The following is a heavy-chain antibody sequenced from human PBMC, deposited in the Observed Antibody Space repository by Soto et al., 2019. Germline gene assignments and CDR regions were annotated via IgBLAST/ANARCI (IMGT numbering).Heavy chain of an antibody. CDR3: TTTRPGTNVFDN. CDR2: IRSKTDGGTT. Sequence: LRLSCAASGITFSNAWMNWVRQAPGKGLEYIGRIRSKTDGGTTEYAAPVEGRFTISRDDSKNTLYPQMGGLKTEDTAVYYCTTTRPGTNVFDNWGQGTLVTVSS. V-gene: IGHV3-15*01. CDR1: GITFSNAW. J-gene: IGHJ3*02. D-gene: IGHD6-13*01.